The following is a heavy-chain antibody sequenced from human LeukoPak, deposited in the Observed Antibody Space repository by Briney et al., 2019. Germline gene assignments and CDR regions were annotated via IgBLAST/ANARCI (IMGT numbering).Heavy chain of an antibody. D-gene: IGHD6-13*01. CDR2: IYSGGST. CDR1: GFTVSSNY. J-gene: IGHJ4*02. V-gene: IGHV3-66*01. Sequence: GGSLRLSCAASGFTVSSNYMTWVRQAPGKGLEWVSDIYSGGSTYYADSVKGRFTISRDNSKNTLYLQMNSLRAEDTAMYYCARDVPKVGAAAGVWGQGNLVTVSS. CDR3: ARDVPKVGAAAGV.